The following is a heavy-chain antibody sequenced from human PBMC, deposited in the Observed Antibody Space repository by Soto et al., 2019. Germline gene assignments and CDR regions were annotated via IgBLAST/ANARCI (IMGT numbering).Heavy chain of an antibody. Sequence: GGSLRLSCAASGFTVSSNYMSWVRQAPGKGLEWVSVISSGGSTYYADSVKGRFTISRDNSKNTLYLQMNGLRVEDTAVYYCAKDRLAGNFDYWGQGTQVTVSS. J-gene: IGHJ4*02. CDR2: ISSGGST. CDR3: AKDRLAGNFDY. V-gene: IGHV3-53*01. CDR1: GFTVSSNY.